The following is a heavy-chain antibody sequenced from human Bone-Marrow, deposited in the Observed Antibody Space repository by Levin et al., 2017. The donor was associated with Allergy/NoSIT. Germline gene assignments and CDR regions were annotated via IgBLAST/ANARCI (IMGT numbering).Heavy chain of an antibody. V-gene: IGHV3-20*04. CDR2: INWNGGST. J-gene: IGHJ4*02. Sequence: SCAASGFTFDDYAMSWVRQAPGKGLEWVSGINWNGGSTGYGDSVKGRLTISRDNAKNSLYLQMNSLRVEDTAFYYCARDLRYSYGYYFDYWGQGALVTVSS. CDR3: ARDLRYSYGYYFDY. D-gene: IGHD5-18*01. CDR1: GFTFDDYA.